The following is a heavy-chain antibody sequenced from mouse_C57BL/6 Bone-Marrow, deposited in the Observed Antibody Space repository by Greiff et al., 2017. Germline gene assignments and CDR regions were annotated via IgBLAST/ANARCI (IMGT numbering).Heavy chain of an antibody. CDR2: IDPSDSYT. V-gene: IGHV1-69*01. D-gene: IGHD1-1*01. J-gene: IGHJ1*03. Sequence: QVQLKQPGAELVMPGASVKLSCKASGYTFTSYWMHWVKQRPGQGLEWIGEIDPSDSYTNYNQKFKGKSTLTVDTSSSTAYMQLSSLTSEDSAVYYCARHYGSSYHWYFDVWGTGTTVTVSS. CDR1: GYTFTSYW. CDR3: ARHYGSSYHWYFDV.